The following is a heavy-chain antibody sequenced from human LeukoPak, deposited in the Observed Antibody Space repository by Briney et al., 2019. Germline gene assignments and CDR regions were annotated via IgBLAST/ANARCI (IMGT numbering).Heavy chain of an antibody. CDR3: ARVRSGSYPDY. Sequence: PSQTLSLTCTVSGGSISSGSYYWSWIRQPAGKGLEWIGRIYTSGSTNYNPSLKSRVTISVDTSKNQFSLKLSSVTAADTAVYYCARVRSGSYPDYWGQGTLVTVSS. V-gene: IGHV4-61*02. J-gene: IGHJ4*02. CDR2: IYTSGST. D-gene: IGHD1-26*01. CDR1: GGSISSGSYY.